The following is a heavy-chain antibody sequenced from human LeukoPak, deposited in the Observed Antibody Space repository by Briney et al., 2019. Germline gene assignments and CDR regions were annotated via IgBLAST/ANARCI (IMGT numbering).Heavy chain of an antibody. CDR2: IYSGGST. V-gene: IGHV3-66*01. Sequence: GSLRLSCAASGFTVSSNYMSWVRQAPGKGLEWVSVIYSGGSTYYADSVKGRFTISRDNSKNTLYLQMNSLRAEDTAVYYCARDSRGYSGYANFDYWGQGTLVTVSS. CDR3: ARDSRGYSGYANFDY. J-gene: IGHJ4*02. D-gene: IGHD5-12*01. CDR1: GFTVSSNY.